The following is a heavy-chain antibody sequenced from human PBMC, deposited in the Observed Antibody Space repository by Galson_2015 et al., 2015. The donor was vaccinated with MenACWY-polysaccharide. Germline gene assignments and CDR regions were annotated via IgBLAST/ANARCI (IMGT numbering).Heavy chain of an antibody. CDR2: TYYRPKWYN. Sequence: CAISGDSVSRNSVAWNWIRQSPSRGLEWLGRTYYRPKWYNDYAVSVKSRITINPDTSKNQFSLQLNSVTPEDTAVYYCARGRYYYYGMDVWGQGTTVTVSS. J-gene: IGHJ6*02. V-gene: IGHV6-1*01. CDR3: ARGRYYYYGMDV. CDR1: GDSVSRNSVA.